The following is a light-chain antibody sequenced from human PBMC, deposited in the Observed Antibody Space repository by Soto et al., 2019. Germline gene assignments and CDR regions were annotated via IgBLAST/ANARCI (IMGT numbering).Light chain of an antibody. CDR2: GAS. CDR1: QSVSSS. CDR3: QQYNNGPPYT. Sequence: EIVMTQSPATLSVSPGERATLSCRASQSVSSSLAWYQQKPGQAPRLLIYGASTRATGIPARFSGSGSGTAFSLTISSLQSEDFAVYYCQQYNNGPPYTFGQGTKLEIK. V-gene: IGKV3-15*01. J-gene: IGKJ2*01.